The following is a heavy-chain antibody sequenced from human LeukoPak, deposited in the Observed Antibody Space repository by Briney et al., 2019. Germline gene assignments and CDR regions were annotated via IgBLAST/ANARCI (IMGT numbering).Heavy chain of an antibody. J-gene: IGHJ4*02. Sequence: ASVEVSCKASGYTFTSYYMHWVRQAPGQGLEWMGIINPSGGSTSYAQKFQGRVTMTRDTSTSTVYMELSSLRSEDTAVYYCARDPAYYDFWSGPDYWGQGTLVTVSS. D-gene: IGHD3-3*01. CDR3: ARDPAYYDFWSGPDY. CDR2: INPSGGST. V-gene: IGHV1-46*01. CDR1: GYTFTSYY.